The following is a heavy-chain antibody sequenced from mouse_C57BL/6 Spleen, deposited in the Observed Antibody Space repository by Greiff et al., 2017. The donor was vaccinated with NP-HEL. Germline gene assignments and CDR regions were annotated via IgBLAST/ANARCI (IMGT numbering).Heavy chain of an antibody. CDR3: ASGPRGNYFDY. Sequence: QVQLQQPGAELVMPGASVKLSCKASGYTFTSYWMHWVKQRPGQGLEWIGEIDPSDSYTNYNQKFKGKSTLTVDKSSSTAYMQLSSVTSEDSTVYYCASGPRGNYFDYWGQGTTLTVSS. V-gene: IGHV1-69*01. CDR1: GYTFTSYW. CDR2: IDPSDSYT. D-gene: IGHD3-1*01. J-gene: IGHJ2*01.